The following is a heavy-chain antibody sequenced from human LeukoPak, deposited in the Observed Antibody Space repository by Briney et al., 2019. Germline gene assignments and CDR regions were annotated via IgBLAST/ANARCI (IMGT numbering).Heavy chain of an antibody. V-gene: IGHV3-30-3*01. D-gene: IGHD2-21*02. Sequence: PGGSLRLSCAASGFTFSSYAMHWVRQGPGKGMEWVAVIPYDGSNKYYADSVKGRFTISRDNSKNTLYLQMNSLRAEDTAVYYCARGPPYCGGDCYDDAFDIWGQGTMVTVSS. CDR3: ARGPPYCGGDCYDDAFDI. J-gene: IGHJ3*02. CDR2: IPYDGSNK. CDR1: GFTFSSYA.